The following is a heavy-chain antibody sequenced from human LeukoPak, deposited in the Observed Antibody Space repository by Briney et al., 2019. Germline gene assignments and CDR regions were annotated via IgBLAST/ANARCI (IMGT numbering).Heavy chain of an antibody. V-gene: IGHV3-23*01. CDR1: GFTFISYS. D-gene: IGHD3-22*01. Sequence: GGSLRLSCAASGFTFISYSMNWVRQAPGKGLEWVSGVSGSGGSTYYADSVKGRFTISRDNSKNTLYLQMNSLRAEDTAVYYCAKGRTYYHDSSGYYWGQGTLVTVSS. J-gene: IGHJ4*02. CDR3: AKGRTYYHDSSGYY. CDR2: VSGSGGST.